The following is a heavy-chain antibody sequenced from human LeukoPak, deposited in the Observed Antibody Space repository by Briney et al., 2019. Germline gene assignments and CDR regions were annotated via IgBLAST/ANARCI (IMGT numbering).Heavy chain of an antibody. CDR3: AKDRGRTWVQVAN. D-gene: IGHD2-15*01. V-gene: IGHV3-23*01. CDR1: GFTFSSYA. J-gene: IGHJ4*02. Sequence: PGGSLRLSCADSGFTFSSYAMSWVRQAPGRGLEWISSISFSGGSTYYAGSVKGRFIISRDHSKNTLYLQMNSLRAEDTAVYYCAKDRGRTWVQVANWGQGTLVTVSS. CDR2: ISFSGGST.